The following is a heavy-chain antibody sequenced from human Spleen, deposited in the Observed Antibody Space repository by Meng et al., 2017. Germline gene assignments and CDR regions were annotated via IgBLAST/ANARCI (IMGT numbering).Heavy chain of an antibody. D-gene: IGHD6-6*01. Sequence: ASVKVSCKASGYTFTGYYMHWVRQAPGQGLEWMGRINPNSGGTNYAQKFQGRVTMTRDTSISTAYMELSRLRSDDTTVYYCARVPLEYSSSSLSLYYYYYGMDVWGQGTTVTVSS. V-gene: IGHV1-2*06. CDR3: ARVPLEYSSSSLSLYYYYYGMDV. CDR2: INPNSGGT. J-gene: IGHJ6*02. CDR1: GYTFTGYY.